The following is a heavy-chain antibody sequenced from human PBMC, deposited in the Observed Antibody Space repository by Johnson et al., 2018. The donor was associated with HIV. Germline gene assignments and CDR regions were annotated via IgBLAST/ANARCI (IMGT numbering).Heavy chain of an antibody. CDR1: GFTVSSNY. Sequence: MQLVESGGGVVQPGGSLRLSCAASGFTVSSNYMSWVRQAPGKGLEWVSVIYSGGSTYYADSVKGRFTISRDNSKNTLYLQMNSLRAEDTAVYYCARGGQLVAFDIWGQGTMVTVSS. D-gene: IGHD5-18*01. J-gene: IGHJ3*02. CDR3: ARGGQLVAFDI. V-gene: IGHV3-66*01. CDR2: IYSGGST.